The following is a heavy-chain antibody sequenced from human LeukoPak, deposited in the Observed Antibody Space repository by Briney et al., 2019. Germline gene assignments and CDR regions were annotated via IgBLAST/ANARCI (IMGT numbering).Heavy chain of an antibody. J-gene: IGHJ4*02. CDR2: ITGSGDST. Sequence: GGSLRLSCVASGFTFGNYAMSWVRQAPGKGLEWVSAITGSGDSTFNADSVKGRFTISRDNSKNTLHLQMNNLRAEDTAIYYCAKSRIVVVTAIDYWGRGILVTVSS. CDR1: GFTFGNYA. D-gene: IGHD2-21*02. CDR3: AKSRIVVVTAIDY. V-gene: IGHV3-23*01.